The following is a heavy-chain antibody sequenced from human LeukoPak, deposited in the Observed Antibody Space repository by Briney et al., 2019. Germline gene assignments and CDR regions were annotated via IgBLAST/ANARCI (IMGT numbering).Heavy chain of an antibody. J-gene: IGHJ4*02. Sequence: SETLSLTCTVSGGSITYSYYWRWIRQPPGKRLEWIGYIYYSGSAKYNPSLKSRVTISVDTSKNQFSLKLSSVTAADTAVYYCARSYGLGNYFDYWGQGTLVTVSS. CDR1: GGSITYSYY. CDR3: ARSYGLGNYFDY. CDR2: IYYSGSA. D-gene: IGHD3-10*01. V-gene: IGHV4-59*01.